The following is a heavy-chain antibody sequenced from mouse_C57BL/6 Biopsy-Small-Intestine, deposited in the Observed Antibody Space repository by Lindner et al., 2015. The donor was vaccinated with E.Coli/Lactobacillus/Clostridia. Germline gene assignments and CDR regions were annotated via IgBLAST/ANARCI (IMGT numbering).Heavy chain of an antibody. D-gene: IGHD1-1*01. CDR3: ARRYTTVVEGYFDV. CDR2: IYPGSGNT. J-gene: IGHJ1*03. CDR1: GYSFTSYY. Sequence: QLQESGPELVKPGASVKISCKASGYSFTSYYIHWVKQRPGQGLEWIGWIYPGSGNTKYNEKFKGKATLTADTSSSTAYMQLRSLTSEDSAVYFCARRYTTVVEGYFDVWGTGTTVTVSS. V-gene: IGHV1-66*01.